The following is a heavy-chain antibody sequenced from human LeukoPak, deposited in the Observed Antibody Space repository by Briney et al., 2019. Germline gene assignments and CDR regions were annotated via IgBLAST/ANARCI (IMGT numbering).Heavy chain of an antibody. CDR2: IYYSVST. D-gene: IGHD3-10*01. J-gene: IGHJ5*02. V-gene: IGHV4-39*07. Sequence: TSETLSLTCIAPGGSISSSSYYWGWIRQPPGKGLEWIGSIYYSVSTYYNPSLKSRVTISVDTSKNQFSLKLSSVTAADTAVYYCARAITMVRGVNWFDPWGQGTLVTVSS. CDR3: ARAITMVRGVNWFDP. CDR1: GGSISSSSYY.